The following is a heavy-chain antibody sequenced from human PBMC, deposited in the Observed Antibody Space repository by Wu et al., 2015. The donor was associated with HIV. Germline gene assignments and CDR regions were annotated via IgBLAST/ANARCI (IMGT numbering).Heavy chain of an antibody. J-gene: IGHJ3*02. CDR2: ISAYNGDT. Sequence: QVQLVQSGAEVKKPGASVKVSCKASGYTFTSYGLSWVRQAPGQGLEWMGWISAYNGDTNYAQNLQGRVTMTTDTSTSTAYMELRSLRSDDTAVYYCAMETRLWSKGFDIWGQGTMVRVSS. V-gene: IGHV1-18*01. D-gene: IGHD3-10*01. CDR1: GYTFTSYG. CDR3: AMETRLWSKGFDI.